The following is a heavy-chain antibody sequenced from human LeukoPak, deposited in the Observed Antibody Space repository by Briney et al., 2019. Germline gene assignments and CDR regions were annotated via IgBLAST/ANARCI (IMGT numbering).Heavy chain of an antibody. J-gene: IGHJ5*02. D-gene: IGHD1-1*01. CDR1: GYTFNTYW. CDR2: IYPGDSAT. CDR3: ARRGVITQLERPFDL. V-gene: IGHV5-51*01. Sequence: GESLKISCKGSGYTFNTYWIGWVRQVPGKGLEWMGVIYPGDSATTYSPFFQGQVTISVDKSISTAYLQWNYLQASDTAMYYCARRGVITQLERPFDLWGQGTLVTVSS.